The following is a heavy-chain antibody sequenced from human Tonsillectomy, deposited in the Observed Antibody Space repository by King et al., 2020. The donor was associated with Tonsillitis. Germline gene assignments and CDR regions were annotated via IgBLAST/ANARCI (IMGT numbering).Heavy chain of an antibody. CDR1: GGSISSSSYY. J-gene: IGHJ4*02. D-gene: IGHD2-2*01. CDR3: ARYSRVVPAMYYFDY. CDR2: IYYSGST. Sequence: QLQESGPGLVKPSETLSLTCTVSGGSISSSSYYWGWIRQPPGKGLEWIGSIYYSGSTYYNPSLKSRVTISVDTSKNQFSLKLSSVTAADTAVYYCARYSRVVPAMYYFDYWGQGTLVTVSS. V-gene: IGHV4-39*01.